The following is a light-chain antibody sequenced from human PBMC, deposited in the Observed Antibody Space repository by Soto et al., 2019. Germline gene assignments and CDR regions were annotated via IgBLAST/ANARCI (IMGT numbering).Light chain of an antibody. J-gene: IGKJ4*01. CDR3: QQYYSYPLT. CDR1: QGISSY. Sequence: AIRMTQSPSSLSASIGDRVTITCRASQGISSYLAWYQQKPGKAPKVLIYAASTLQGGVPSRFSGSGSGTDFTLTISCQQSEDFATYYCQQYYSYPLTFGGGTKVEIK. V-gene: IGKV1-8*01. CDR2: AAS.